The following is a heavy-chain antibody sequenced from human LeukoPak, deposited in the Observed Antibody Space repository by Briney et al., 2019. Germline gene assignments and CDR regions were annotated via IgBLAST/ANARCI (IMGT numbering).Heavy chain of an antibody. Sequence: PSETLSLTCTVSGGSISSYYWSWIRQPPGKGLEWIGYIYYSGSTNYNPSLKSRVTISVDTSKNQFSLKLSSVTAADTAVYYCARDGTYYYGSGSYLSYWGQGTLVTVSS. CDR1: GGSISSYY. CDR2: IYYSGST. D-gene: IGHD3-10*01. V-gene: IGHV4-59*12. J-gene: IGHJ4*02. CDR3: ARDGTYYYGSGSYLSY.